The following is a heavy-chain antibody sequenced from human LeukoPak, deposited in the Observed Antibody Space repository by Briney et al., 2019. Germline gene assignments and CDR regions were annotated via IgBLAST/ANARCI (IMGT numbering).Heavy chain of an antibody. D-gene: IGHD3-10*01. Sequence: SVKVSCEPSGFTFTASNVQGVPQAREQRLEWIGWIFVDIGNTNYAQKFRERVTITRDMSTSTAYMELSSLRSEDTAVYYCAAESRFDYGSGSYYGMDVWGKGTTVTVSS. CDR1: GFTFTASN. CDR3: AAESRFDYGSGSYYGMDV. CDR2: IFVDIGNT. J-gene: IGHJ6*04. V-gene: IGHV1-58*01.